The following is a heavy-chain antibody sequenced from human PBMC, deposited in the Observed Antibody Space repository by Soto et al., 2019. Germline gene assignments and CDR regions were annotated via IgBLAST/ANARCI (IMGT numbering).Heavy chain of an antibody. CDR2: ISPYNGDT. Sequence: QVQLVQSGAEVKKPGASVKVSCTTSGYTFTLFGITWVRQAPGQGLAWMGWISPYNGDTKYAEKLEGRVTLTTDTSTDTASMELTSLTSDDTAEYYCARGGQYRYFDYWGQGTLVTVSS. D-gene: IGHD2-2*02. J-gene: IGHJ4*02. V-gene: IGHV1-18*01. CDR3: ARGGQYRYFDY. CDR1: GYTFTLFG.